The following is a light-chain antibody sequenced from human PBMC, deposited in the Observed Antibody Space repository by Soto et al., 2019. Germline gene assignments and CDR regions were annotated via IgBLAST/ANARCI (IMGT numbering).Light chain of an antibody. CDR3: QQYGSLSWT. J-gene: IGKJ1*01. CDR1: QSVSRT. V-gene: IGKV3-15*01. Sequence: DRLMTQAPYTLSASPGERVSLSCRASQSVSRTLAWYQQKPGQAPRLLIYRASTRATGIPARFSGSGSGTDFTLTISRLAPEDFVVYYCQQYGSLSWTFGRGTKVDIK. CDR2: RAS.